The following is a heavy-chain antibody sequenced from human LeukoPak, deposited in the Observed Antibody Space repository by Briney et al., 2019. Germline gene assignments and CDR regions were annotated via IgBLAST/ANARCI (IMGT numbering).Heavy chain of an antibody. CDR2: ISAYNGNT. D-gene: IGHD6-6*01. V-gene: IGHV1-18*01. CDR1: GYTFTSYG. J-gene: IGHJ3*02. Sequence: ASVKVSCKASGYTFTSYGISLVRQAPGQGLEWMGWISAYNGNTNYAQKLQGRVTMTTDTSTSTAYMELRSLRSDDTAVYYCASGYSSSSGDAFDIWGQGTMVTVSS. CDR3: ASGYSSSSGDAFDI.